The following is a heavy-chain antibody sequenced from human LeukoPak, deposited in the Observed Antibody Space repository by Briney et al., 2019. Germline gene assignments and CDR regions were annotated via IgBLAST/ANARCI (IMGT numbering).Heavy chain of an antibody. D-gene: IGHD3-10*01. Sequence: GGSLRLSCAASAFTFSRYWTSWVRQAPGKGLEWVANINEDGSEKYYLDSVRGRLTISRDKAKHSLYLQMDSLRAEDTAVYYCARLLVYGSGAKAFDYWGQGALVTVSS. CDR1: AFTFSRYW. J-gene: IGHJ4*02. CDR2: INEDGSEK. V-gene: IGHV3-7*01. CDR3: ARLLVYGSGAKAFDY.